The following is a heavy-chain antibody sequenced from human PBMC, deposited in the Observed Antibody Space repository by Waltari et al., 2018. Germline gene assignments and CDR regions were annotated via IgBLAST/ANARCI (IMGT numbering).Heavy chain of an antibody. CDR2: ISDGGGII. Sequence: EVQLLESGGGLVQPGGSLRLSCAASGFPFNTYVMNWVRQAPGKGLGWVSSISDGGGIINYADSVKGRFTISRDNSKNTLDLQMNTLRAEDTAVYYCARGSGVDYWGQGTLVTISS. CDR1: GFPFNTYV. J-gene: IGHJ4*02. D-gene: IGHD7-27*01. CDR3: ARGSGVDY. V-gene: IGHV3-23*01.